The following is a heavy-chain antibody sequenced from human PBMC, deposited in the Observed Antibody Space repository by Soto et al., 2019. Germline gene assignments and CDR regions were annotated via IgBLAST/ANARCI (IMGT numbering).Heavy chain of an antibody. CDR1: GYTFTSYA. Sequence: SVKVSCKASGYTFTSYAMHWVRQAPGQRLEWMGWINAGNGNTKYSQKFQGRVTITRDTSASTAYMELSSLRSEDTAVYYCARDEYFDWLLSTGSLDYWGQGTLVTVSS. CDR2: INAGNGNT. J-gene: IGHJ4*02. V-gene: IGHV1-3*01. D-gene: IGHD3-9*01. CDR3: ARDEYFDWLLSTGSLDY.